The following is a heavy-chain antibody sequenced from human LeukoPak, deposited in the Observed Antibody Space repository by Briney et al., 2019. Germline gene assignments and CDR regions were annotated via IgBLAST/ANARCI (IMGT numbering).Heavy chain of an antibody. CDR2: IKQDGNEK. CDR3: AREKIAVFGDAFDI. V-gene: IGHV3-7*01. D-gene: IGHD3-10*01. CDR1: GFAFSSYW. J-gene: IGHJ3*02. Sequence: GGSLRLSSAASGFAFSSYWMSWVRQAPGKGLEWVANIKQDGNEKYFVDSVKGRFTVSRDNAKNSLYLQMNSLRAEDTGIYYCAREKIAVFGDAFDIWGQGTRVTVSS.